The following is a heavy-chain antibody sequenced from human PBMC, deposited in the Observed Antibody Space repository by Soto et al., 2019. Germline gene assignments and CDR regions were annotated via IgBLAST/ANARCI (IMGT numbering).Heavy chain of an antibody. V-gene: IGHV4-61*08. D-gene: IGHD1-7*01. CDR3: ARLKWKYPL. CDR1: CGSVSSGVSY. CDR2: IYYSGRT. J-gene: IGHJ4*02. Sequence: PSETLSRTCSVSCGSVSSGVSYWSWIRQPAGKGLELIGYIYYSGRTNYNPSLKSRISILVETSKNQFALKLTSVTAADTAVYYCARLKWKYPLRGQVALVTVS.